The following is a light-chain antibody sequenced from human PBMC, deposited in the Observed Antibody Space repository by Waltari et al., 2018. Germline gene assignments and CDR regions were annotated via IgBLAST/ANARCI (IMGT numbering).Light chain of an antibody. V-gene: IGLV3-25*03. Sequence: SFELTQPPSVSVSPGQTATIPCSGDVLPKQYVYWYQQKPGQAPVLLLYKDTERPSGIPERFSGSKSGKTASLTISGLQAEDEADYYCSSYTSSSTLVVFGGGTKLTVL. J-gene: IGLJ2*01. CDR3: SSYTSSSTLVV. CDR2: KDT. CDR1: VLPKQY.